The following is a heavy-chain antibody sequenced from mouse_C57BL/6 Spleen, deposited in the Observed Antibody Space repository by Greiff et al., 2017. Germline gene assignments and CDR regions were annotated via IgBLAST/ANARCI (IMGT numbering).Heavy chain of an antibody. CDR3: APLPYYFDY. J-gene: IGHJ2*01. CDR2: ISGGGGNT. V-gene: IGHV5-9*01. Sequence: EVNVVESGGGLVKPGGSLKLSCAASGFTFSSYTMSWVRQTPEKRLEWVATISGGGGNTYYPDSVKGRFTISRDNAKNTLYLQMSSLRSEDTALYYCAPLPYYFDYWGQGTTLTVSS. D-gene: IGHD5-5*01. CDR1: GFTFSSYT.